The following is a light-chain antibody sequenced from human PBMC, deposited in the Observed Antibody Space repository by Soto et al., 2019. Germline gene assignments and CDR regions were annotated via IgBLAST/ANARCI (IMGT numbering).Light chain of an antibody. Sequence: EVVLTQSPGTLSLSPGESATLSCRASQRVTNNYFAWYQQKPCQAPRLLIFGSSDRATGIPDRFSGSGSGTDFTLTISRLEPEDFAVYYCHQYGSSRTYTFGQGTKREIK. CDR3: HQYGSSRTYT. J-gene: IGKJ2*01. CDR1: QRVTNNY. V-gene: IGKV3-20*01. CDR2: GSS.